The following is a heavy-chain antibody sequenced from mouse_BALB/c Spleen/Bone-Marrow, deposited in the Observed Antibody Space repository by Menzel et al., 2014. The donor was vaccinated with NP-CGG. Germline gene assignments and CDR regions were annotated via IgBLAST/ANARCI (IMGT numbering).Heavy chain of an antibody. J-gene: IGHJ1*01. CDR1: GYSITSDYA. V-gene: IGHV3-2*02. CDR2: ISYSGST. CDR3: ARSADWYFDV. Sequence: EVMLVESGPGLVKPSQSLSLTCTVTGYSITSDYAWNWIQQFPGNKLEWMDYISYSGSTSYNPSLKSRISITRDTSKNQFFLQLNSVTAEDTATYYCARSADWYFDVWGAGTTVTVSS.